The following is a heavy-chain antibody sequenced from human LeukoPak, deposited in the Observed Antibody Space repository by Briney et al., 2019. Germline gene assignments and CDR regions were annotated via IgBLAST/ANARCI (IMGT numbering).Heavy chain of an antibody. V-gene: IGHV4-30-4*01. CDR1: GGSISSGDYF. Sequence: PSETLSLTCTVSGGSISSGDYFWTWIRQTPGKGLEWIGNIYYSGSTYYNPSLKSRVTFSLDTSKSQFSLKLNSVTAADTAVYYCAVAGDQSYTSSWYYYYGMDVWGQGTTVTVSS. J-gene: IGHJ6*02. D-gene: IGHD6-13*01. CDR3: AVAGDQSYTSSWYYYYGMDV. CDR2: IYYSGST.